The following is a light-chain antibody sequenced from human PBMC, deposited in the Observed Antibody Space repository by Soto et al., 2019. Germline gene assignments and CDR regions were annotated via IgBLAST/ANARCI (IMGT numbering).Light chain of an antibody. J-gene: IGLJ1*01. Sequence: QSSLTRPASVSGSPGQSITISCAGTTSHVGGYYYVSWYQHHRGKAPKLMIYEVSNRPSGVSKRFSGSKSGNTASLTISGLQAEDEADYYCSSYTSSSTYGCGAGTKVTV. V-gene: IGLV2-14*01. CDR1: TSHVGGYYY. CDR3: SSYTSSSTYG. CDR2: EVS.